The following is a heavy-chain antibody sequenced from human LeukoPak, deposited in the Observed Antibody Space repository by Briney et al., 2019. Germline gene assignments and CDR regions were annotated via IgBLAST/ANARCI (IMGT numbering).Heavy chain of an antibody. J-gene: IGHJ4*02. Sequence: ASVKVSFKGSWGTFSSFVINWGRQAPGQGLEWMGGIIPIFGTANYAQKFQGRVTITADESTSTTYMELSSLRSEDTAVYYCARAGLGNAPDYWGQGTLVTVSS. CDR1: WGTFSSFV. CDR2: IIPIFGTA. D-gene: IGHD7-27*01. V-gene: IGHV1-69*13. CDR3: ARAGLGNAPDY.